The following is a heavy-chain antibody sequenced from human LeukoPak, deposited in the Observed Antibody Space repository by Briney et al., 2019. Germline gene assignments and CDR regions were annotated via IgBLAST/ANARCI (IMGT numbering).Heavy chain of an antibody. CDR3: ARDPWSPRRFGSQAGFDY. CDR1: GYTFTSYG. Sequence: GASVKVSCKASGYTFTSYGISWVRQAPGQGLEWMRWISAYNGNTNYAQKFQGRVTMTTDTSTSTAYMELRSLRSDDTAVYYCARDPWSPRRFGSQAGFDYWGQGTLVAVSS. J-gene: IGHJ4*02. D-gene: IGHD3-10*01. V-gene: IGHV1-18*04. CDR2: ISAYNGNT.